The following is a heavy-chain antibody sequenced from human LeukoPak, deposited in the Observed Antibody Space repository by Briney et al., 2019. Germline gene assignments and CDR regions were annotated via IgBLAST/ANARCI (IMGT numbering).Heavy chain of an antibody. CDR2: IRYDGSKK. CDR1: GFSFNSYG. D-gene: IGHD2-15*01. J-gene: IGHJ4*02. CDR3: AKARYCSGGSCFPQLTPDY. Sequence: PGGSLRLSCAASGFSFNSYGMHWVRQAPGKGLEWVAFIRYDGSKKYYAEFLKGRFTISRDNSKNTLYLQMNSLRAEDTAVYYCAKARYCSGGSCFPQLTPDYWGQGTLVTVSS. V-gene: IGHV3-30*02.